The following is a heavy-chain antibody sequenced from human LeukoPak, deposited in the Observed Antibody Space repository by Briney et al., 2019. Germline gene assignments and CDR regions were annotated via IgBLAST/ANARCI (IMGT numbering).Heavy chain of an antibody. CDR1: GFTFDDYT. V-gene: IGHV3-43*01. D-gene: IGHD5-24*01. CDR2: ISWDGGST. J-gene: IGHJ3*02. CDR3: AKDRGRWLQFDAFDI. Sequence: PGGPLRLSCAASGFTFDDYTMHWVRQAPGKGLEWVSLISWDGGSTYYADSVKGRFTISRDNSKNSLYLQMNSLRTEDTALYYCAKDRGRWLQFDAFDIWGQGTMVTVSS.